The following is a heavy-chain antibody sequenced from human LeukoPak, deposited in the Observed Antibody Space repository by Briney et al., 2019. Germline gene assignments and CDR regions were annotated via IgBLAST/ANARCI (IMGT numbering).Heavy chain of an antibody. J-gene: IGHJ5*02. CDR3: ARQWELRGWFDP. Sequence: SETLSLTCTVSGGSISSSSYYWGWIRQPPGKGLEWIGSIYYSGSTNYNPSLKSRVTISVDTSKNQFSLKLSSVTAADTAVYYCARQWELRGWFDPWGQGTLVTVSS. V-gene: IGHV4-39*07. CDR1: GGSISSSSYY. D-gene: IGHD1-26*01. CDR2: IYYSGST.